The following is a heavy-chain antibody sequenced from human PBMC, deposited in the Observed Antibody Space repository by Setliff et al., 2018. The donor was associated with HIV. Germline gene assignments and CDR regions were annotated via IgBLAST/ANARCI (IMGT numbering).Heavy chain of an antibody. Sequence: ASVKVSCKAAGYSFSSYGITWVRQAPGQGLEWMGWISAYNGDTRYAQTLQDRVTMTTDTSTSTAYMEVRSLRSDDTAVYFCARYVPADASFDYWGPGTLVTSPQ. V-gene: IGHV1-18*04. J-gene: IGHJ4*02. CDR2: ISAYNGDT. D-gene: IGHD2-2*01. CDR3: ARYVPADASFDY. CDR1: GYSFSSYG.